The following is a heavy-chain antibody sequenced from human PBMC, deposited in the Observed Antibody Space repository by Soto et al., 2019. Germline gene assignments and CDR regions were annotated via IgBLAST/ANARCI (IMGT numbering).Heavy chain of an antibody. J-gene: IGHJ4*02. V-gene: IGHV4-30-4*01. CDR2: IFYSGST. CDR1: GGSISSGDYY. D-gene: IGHD3-22*01. CDR3: ARGRYYDSSGYYPH. Sequence: SETLSLTCTVSGGSISSGDYYWSWIRQPPGKGLEWIGYIFYSGSTYYTPSLKSRVTVSVDTSKNQFSLKLSSVTAADTAVYYCARGRYYDSSGYYPHWGQGTLVTVS.